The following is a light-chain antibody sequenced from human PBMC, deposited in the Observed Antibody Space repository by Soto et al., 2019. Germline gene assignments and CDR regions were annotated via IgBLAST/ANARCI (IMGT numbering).Light chain of an antibody. Sequence: QSALTQPASVSGSPGQSITISCTGTSSDVGGYNYVSWYQQYPGKAPKLMIFDVSDRPSGVSNRFSGSKFGNTASLTISGLQAEDEADYYCGSYTSSSTVVLGGETNLTVL. J-gene: IGLJ2*01. CDR3: GSYTSSSTVV. CDR2: DVS. CDR1: SSDVGGYNY. V-gene: IGLV2-14*01.